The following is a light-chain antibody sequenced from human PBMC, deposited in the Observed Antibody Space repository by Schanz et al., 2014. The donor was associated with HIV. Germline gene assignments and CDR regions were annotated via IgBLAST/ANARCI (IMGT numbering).Light chain of an antibody. CDR1: NSDISTYNY. V-gene: IGLV2-8*01. J-gene: IGLJ3*02. CDR2: DVN. CDR3: SSYEGNNILV. Sequence: QSVLTQPPSASGSPGQSITISCTGLNSDISTYNYVSWYQQNPGKAPNLIIYDVNKRPSAVPDRFSGSRSGNTASLTVSGLQAEDEGDYFCSSYEGNNILVFGGGTQLTVL.